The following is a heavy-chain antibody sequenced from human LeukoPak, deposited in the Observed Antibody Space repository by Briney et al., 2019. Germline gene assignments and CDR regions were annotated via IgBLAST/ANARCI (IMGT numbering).Heavy chain of an antibody. Sequence: GGSLRLSCAASGFTFNSYGIHWVRQAPGKGLEWVTVIWYDGSNKYYADSVKGRFTISRDNSKNTLYLQMNSLRAEDTAVYYCAKDRRIRYSSGWSHFDYWGQGTLVTVSS. J-gene: IGHJ4*02. CDR3: AKDRRIRYSSGWSHFDY. V-gene: IGHV3-33*06. CDR1: GFTFNSYG. D-gene: IGHD6-19*01. CDR2: IWYDGSNK.